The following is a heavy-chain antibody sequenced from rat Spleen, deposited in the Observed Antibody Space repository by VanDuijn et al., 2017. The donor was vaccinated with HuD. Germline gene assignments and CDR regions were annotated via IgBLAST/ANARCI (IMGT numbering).Heavy chain of an antibody. Sequence: EVQLVESGGGLVQPGRSLKLSCAASGFTFSNFDMAWVRQAPTTGLEWVASISPSGVTYYPDTVKGRFVISKDNAKNTGYLQMNNLRSEDTAIYYCTSRGSNYRNWFANWGQGTLVTVSS. CDR3: TSRGSNYRNWFAN. D-gene: IGHD1-10*01. CDR1: GFTFSNFD. J-gene: IGHJ3*01. V-gene: IGHV5S13*01. CDR2: ISPSGVT.